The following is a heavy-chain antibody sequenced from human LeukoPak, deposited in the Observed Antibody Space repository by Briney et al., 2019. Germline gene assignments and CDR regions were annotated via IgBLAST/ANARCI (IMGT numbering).Heavy chain of an antibody. V-gene: IGHV1-18*01. Sequence: GASVKVSCKASGYIFTNYGISWVRQAPGQGLEWMGWISAYNGNTNYAQKFQGRVTMTTDTTTSTAYMELRSLRSDDTAVYYCARDPXYDFWSGNRGAHWFDPWGQGTLVTVSS. CDR2: ISAYNGNT. CDR3: ARDPXYDFWSGNRGAHWFDP. CDR1: GYIFTNYG. D-gene: IGHD3-3*01. J-gene: IGHJ5*02.